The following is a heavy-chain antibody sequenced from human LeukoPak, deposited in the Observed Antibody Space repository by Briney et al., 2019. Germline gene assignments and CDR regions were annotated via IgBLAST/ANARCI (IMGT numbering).Heavy chain of an antibody. D-gene: IGHD3-22*01. J-gene: IGHJ4*02. CDR3: GGSSGYYYVLY. V-gene: IGHV3-30-3*01. CDR2: ISYDGSNK. Sequence: GGSLRLSCAASGFTFSSYAMHWVRQAPGKGLEWVAVISYDGSNKYYADSVKGRFTISRDNSKNTLYLQMNSLRAEDTAVYYCGGSSGYYYVLYWGQGTLVTVSS. CDR1: GFTFSSYA.